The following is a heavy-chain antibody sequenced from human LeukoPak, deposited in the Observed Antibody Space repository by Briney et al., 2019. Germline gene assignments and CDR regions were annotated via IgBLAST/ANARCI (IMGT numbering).Heavy chain of an antibody. D-gene: IGHD1-7*01. CDR1: GGSISSIGYS. V-gene: IGHV4-61*08. Sequence: PSETLSLTCTVSGGSISSIGYSWTWIRQHPGKGLEWIGYIYYSGSTNYNPSLKSRVTISVDTSKNQYSLKLTSVTAADTAVYYCARVGVELHQPLDYWGRGTLVTVSS. CDR2: IYYSGST. J-gene: IGHJ4*02. CDR3: ARVGVELHQPLDY.